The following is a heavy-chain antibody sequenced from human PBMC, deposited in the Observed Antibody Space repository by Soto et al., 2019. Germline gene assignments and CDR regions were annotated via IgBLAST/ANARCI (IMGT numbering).Heavy chain of an antibody. V-gene: IGHV3-7*01. CDR2: IKQDGSEK. J-gene: IGHJ5*02. D-gene: IGHD3-22*01. Sequence: GGSLRLSCAASGFTFSSYWMSWVRQAPGKGLEWVANIKQDGSEKYYVDSVKGRFTISRDNAKNSLYLQMNSLRAEDTAVYYCARDGPNYYDSSGYYYDHWGQGTLVTVSS. CDR3: ARDGPNYYDSSGYYYDH. CDR1: GFTFSSYW.